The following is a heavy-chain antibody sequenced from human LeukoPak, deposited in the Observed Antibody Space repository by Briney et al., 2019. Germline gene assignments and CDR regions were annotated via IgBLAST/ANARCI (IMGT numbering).Heavy chain of an antibody. CDR3: ARRGDY. Sequence: SETLSLTCAVSGYSISSGYFWGWIRQPPGKGLEWIGSIYHSGTTYYNPSLKSRVTISIDTSKTHFSLKLSSVTAADTAVYYCARRGDYWGQGTLVTVSS. V-gene: IGHV4-38-2*01. CDR2: IYHSGTT. J-gene: IGHJ4*02. CDR1: GYSISSGYF.